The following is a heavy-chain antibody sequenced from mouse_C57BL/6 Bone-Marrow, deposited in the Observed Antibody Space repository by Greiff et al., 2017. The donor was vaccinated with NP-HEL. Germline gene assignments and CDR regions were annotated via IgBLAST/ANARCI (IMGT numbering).Heavy chain of an antibody. CDR3: TIYYYGSSYAMDY. V-gene: IGHV14-4*01. CDR2: IDPENGDT. J-gene: IGHJ4*01. D-gene: IGHD1-1*01. CDR1: GFNIKDDY. Sequence: EVQLQQSGAELVRPGASVKLSCTASGFNIKDDYMHWVKQRPEQGLEWIGWIDPENGDTEYASKFQGKATITAYTSSNTAYLQLSSLTSEDTAVYYCTIYYYGSSYAMDYWGQGTSVTVSS.